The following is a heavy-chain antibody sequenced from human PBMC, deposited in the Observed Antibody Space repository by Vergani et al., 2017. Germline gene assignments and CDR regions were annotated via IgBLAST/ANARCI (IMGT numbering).Heavy chain of an antibody. D-gene: IGHD6-13*01. Sequence: VHLEESGGGLVQPGGSLRLSCAASGLTFGDYYMAWILLAPGKGLEWSGEIYHSGGTNYNPSLKSRVTISVDKSKNQFSLKLSSVTAADKAVYYCARCSSWEYFDYWGQGTLVTVSS. CDR2: IYHSGGT. CDR1: GLTFGDYYM. CDR3: ARCSSWEYFDY. V-gene: IGHV4-4*02. J-gene: IGHJ4*02.